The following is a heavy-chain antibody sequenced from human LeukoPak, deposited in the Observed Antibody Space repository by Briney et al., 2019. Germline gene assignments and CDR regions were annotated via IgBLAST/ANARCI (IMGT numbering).Heavy chain of an antibody. CDR1: GFTFSNSA. CDR3: AKVLQYYYRGMDV. J-gene: IGHJ6*02. V-gene: IGHV3-23*01. Sequence: GGSLRLSCAASGFTFSNSAMSWGRQAPGKGLEWVSAISDNGFSTHYADSVKGRFTISRDNSKNTLYLQMNSLRAEDTALYFCAKVLQYYYRGMDVWGQGTTVIVSS. D-gene: IGHD4-11*01. CDR2: ISDNGFST.